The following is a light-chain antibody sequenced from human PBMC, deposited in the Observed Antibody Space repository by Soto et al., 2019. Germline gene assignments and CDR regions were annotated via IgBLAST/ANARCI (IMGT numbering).Light chain of an antibody. CDR2: EVS. Sequence: QSALTQPASVSGSPGQSISISCTGASSDVGYYDYVSWYQQHPGKAPKFIIYEVSYRPSGVPNRFSGSKSGNTASLTISGLQAEDEADYYCASYTRSTTVVFGGGTQLTVL. CDR1: SSDVGYYDY. CDR3: ASYTRSTTVV. V-gene: IGLV2-14*01. J-gene: IGLJ2*01.